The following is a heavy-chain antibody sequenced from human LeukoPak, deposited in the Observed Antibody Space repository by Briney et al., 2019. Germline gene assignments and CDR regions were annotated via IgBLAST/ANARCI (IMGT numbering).Heavy chain of an antibody. CDR2: MSGSGDNT. V-gene: IGHV3-23*01. CDR1: GLTFSSYA. Sequence: EAGGSLRLSCAASGLTFSSYAMSWVRQAPGKGLEWVSGMSGSGDNTYYADSVKGRFTISRDNSKNTLYVQVNSLGTEDTAAYYCAKGSYYDSSGSFYFDYWGQGTLVTVSS. D-gene: IGHD3-22*01. J-gene: IGHJ4*02. CDR3: AKGSYYDSSGSFYFDY.